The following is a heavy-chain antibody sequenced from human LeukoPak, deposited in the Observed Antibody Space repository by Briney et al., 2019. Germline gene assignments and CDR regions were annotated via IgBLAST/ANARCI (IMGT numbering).Heavy chain of an antibody. J-gene: IGHJ3*02. CDR1: GGSISSYY. V-gene: IGHV4-59*01. CDR3: ARSRSGYSYDHAAFDI. CDR2: IYYSGST. D-gene: IGHD5-18*01. Sequence: SETLSLTCTVSGGSISSYYWSWIRQPPGKGLEWIGYIYYSGSTNYNPSLKSRVTVSVDTSENQFSLKLSSVTAADTAVYYCARSRSGYSYDHAAFDIWGQGTMVTVSS.